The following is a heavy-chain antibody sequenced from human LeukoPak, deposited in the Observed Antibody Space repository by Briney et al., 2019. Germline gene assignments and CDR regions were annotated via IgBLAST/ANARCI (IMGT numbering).Heavy chain of an antibody. J-gene: IGHJ5*02. CDR1: GGTFTSYA. Sequence: SVKVSCKASGGTFTSYAISWVRQVPGQGLEWMGGIIPIFGKANYEQKFQGRVTITADESTSTAYMELSSLRSEDTAVYYCARTYYYDSSGYYLAWFDLWGQGTLVTVSS. D-gene: IGHD3-22*01. V-gene: IGHV1-69*13. CDR2: IIPIFGKA. CDR3: ARTYYYDSSGYYLAWFDL.